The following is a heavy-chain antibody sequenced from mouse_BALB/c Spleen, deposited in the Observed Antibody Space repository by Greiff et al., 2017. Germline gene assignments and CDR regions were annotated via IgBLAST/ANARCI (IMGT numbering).Heavy chain of an antibody. CDR3: AREKGLPGYDY. Sequence: EVQLVESGGGLVQPGGSLKLSCAASGFTFSSYGMSWVRQTPDKRLELVATINSNGGSTYYPDSVKGRFTISRDNAKNTLYLQMSSLKSEDTAMYYCAREKGLPGYDYWGQGTLVTVSA. D-gene: IGHD3-1*01. CDR2: INSNGGST. V-gene: IGHV5-6-3*01. J-gene: IGHJ3*01. CDR1: GFTFSSYG.